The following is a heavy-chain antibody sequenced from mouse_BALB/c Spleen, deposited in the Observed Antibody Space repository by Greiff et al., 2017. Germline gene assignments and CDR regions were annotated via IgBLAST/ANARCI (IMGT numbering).Heavy chain of an antibody. CDR1: GFSLTSYG. D-gene: IGHD1-1*01. CDR3: AGPYYDYAMDY. V-gene: IGHV2-9*02. Sequence: VKLMESGPGLVAPSQSLSITCTVSGFSLTSYGVHWVRQPPGKGLEWLGVIWAGGSTNYNSALMSRLSISKDNSKSQVFLKMNSLQTDDTAMYYCAGPYYDYAMDYWGQGTSVTVSS. J-gene: IGHJ4*01. CDR2: IWAGGST.